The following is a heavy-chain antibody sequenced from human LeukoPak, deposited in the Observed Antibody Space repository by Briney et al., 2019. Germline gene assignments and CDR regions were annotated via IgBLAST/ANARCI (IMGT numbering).Heavy chain of an antibody. D-gene: IGHD3-22*01. CDR1: GYTFTGYY. CDR3: ARDSYYYDSSGYNDY. Sequence: ASVKVSCKASGYTFTGYYMHWVRQAPGQGLEWMGWINPNSGGTNYAHKFQGRVTMTRDTSISTAYMELSRLRSDDTAVYYCARDSYYYDSSGYNDYWGQGTLVTVSS. J-gene: IGHJ4*02. CDR2: INPNSGGT. V-gene: IGHV1-2*02.